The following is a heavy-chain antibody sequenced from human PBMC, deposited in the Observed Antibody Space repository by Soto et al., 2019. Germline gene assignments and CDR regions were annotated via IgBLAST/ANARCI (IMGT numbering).Heavy chain of an antibody. V-gene: IGHV1-69*13. CDR3: ARIAFFGVVPSQYYFDY. D-gene: IGHD3-3*01. CDR2: IIPIFGTA. J-gene: IGHJ4*02. Sequence: GASVKVSCKASVGTLSSYAISWVRQAPGQGLEWMGGIIPIFGTANYAQKFQGRVTITADESTSTAYMELSSLRSEDTAVYYCARIAFFGVVPSQYYFDYWGQGTLVTVSS. CDR1: VGTLSSYA.